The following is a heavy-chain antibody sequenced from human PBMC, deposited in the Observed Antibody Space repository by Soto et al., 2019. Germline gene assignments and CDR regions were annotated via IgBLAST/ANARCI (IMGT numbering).Heavy chain of an antibody. CDR1: GFTFSSYG. CDR3: ARPGAYDSSENAFDI. V-gene: IGHV3-33*01. J-gene: IGHJ3*02. D-gene: IGHD3-22*01. Sequence: ESGGGVVQPGRSLRLSCAASGFTFSSYGMHWVRQAPGKGLEWVAVIWYDGSNKYYADSVKGRFTISRDNSKNTLYLQMNSLRAEDTAVYYCARPGAYDSSENAFDIWGQGTMVTVSS. CDR2: IWYDGSNK.